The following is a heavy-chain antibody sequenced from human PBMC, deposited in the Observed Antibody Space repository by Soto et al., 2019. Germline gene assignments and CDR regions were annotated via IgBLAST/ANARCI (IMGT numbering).Heavy chain of an antibody. CDR1: GYTFTSYA. CDR2: INAGNGNT. Sequence: QVQLVQSGAEVKKPGASVKVSCKASGYTFTSYALHWVRQAPGQRLEWMGWINAGNGNTKYSEKFQGRVTITRDTAASTAYMELSSLRSEDTAVYYCARGPLLWGDVWGQGTTVTVSS. J-gene: IGHJ6*02. CDR3: ARGPLLWGDV. D-gene: IGHD3-10*01. V-gene: IGHV1-3*01.